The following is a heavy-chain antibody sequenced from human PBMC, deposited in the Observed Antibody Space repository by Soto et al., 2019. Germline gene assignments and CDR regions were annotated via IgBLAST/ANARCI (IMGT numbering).Heavy chain of an antibody. V-gene: IGHV1-18*01. CDR2: ISAYNGNT. Sequence: ASVKVSCRASGYTFTSYGISWVRQAPGQGLEWMGWISAYNGNTNYAQKLQGRVTMTTDTSTSTAYMELRSLRSDDTAVYYCASLWNDEYGMDVWGQGTTVTVSS. CDR1: GYTFTSYG. J-gene: IGHJ6*02. D-gene: IGHD1-1*01. CDR3: ASLWNDEYGMDV.